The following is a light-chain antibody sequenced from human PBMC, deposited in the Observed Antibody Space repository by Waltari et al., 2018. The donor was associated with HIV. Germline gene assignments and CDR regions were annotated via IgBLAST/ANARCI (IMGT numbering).Light chain of an antibody. CDR3: CSYAGNYPVL. CDR1: SSDVGGYNY. V-gene: IGLV2-11*01. Sequence: QSALTQPRSVSGSPGQSDTISCPGTSSDVGGYNYLSWYQQNPGKAPKFIIYHVTKRPSGVPDRFSGSKSGNTASLTISGLQAEDEADYYCCSYAGNYPVLFGGGTKLTVL. CDR2: HVT. J-gene: IGLJ3*02.